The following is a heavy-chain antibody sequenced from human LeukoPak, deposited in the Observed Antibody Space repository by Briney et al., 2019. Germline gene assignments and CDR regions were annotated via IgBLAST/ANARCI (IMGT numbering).Heavy chain of an antibody. CDR2: IGDNGGDT. D-gene: IGHD1-1*01. CDR3: GRDWKLDY. V-gene: IGHV3-23*01. Sequence: GGSLRLSCAASGFTFSSLWMHWVRQAPGKGLEWVSAIGDNGGDTKYAVSVKGRFTISRDNSRSALYLQMNTLRVEDTAIYYCGRDWKLDYWGQGTLVTVSS. J-gene: IGHJ4*02. CDR1: GFTFSSLW.